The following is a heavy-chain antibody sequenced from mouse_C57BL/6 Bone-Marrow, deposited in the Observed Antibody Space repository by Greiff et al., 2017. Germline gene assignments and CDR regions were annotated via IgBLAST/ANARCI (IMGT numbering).Heavy chain of an antibody. J-gene: IGHJ3*01. CDR1: GFTFSSYG. CDR3: ARRGGNYGAWFAY. V-gene: IGHV5-6*01. Sequence: EVQLVESGGDLVKPGGSLKLSCAASGFTFSSYGMSWVRQTPDKRLEWVATISSGGSYTYYPASVKGRFTISRDNAKNTLYLQMSSLKSEDTAMYYCARRGGNYGAWFAYWGQGTLVTVSA. CDR2: ISSGGSYT. D-gene: IGHD2-1*01.